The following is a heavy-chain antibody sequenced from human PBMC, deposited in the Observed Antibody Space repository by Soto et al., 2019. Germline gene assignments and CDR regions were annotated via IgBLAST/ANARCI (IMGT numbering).Heavy chain of an antibody. D-gene: IGHD6-13*01. CDR3: ARGSTNWYLGWFDP. CDR1: GALISGISYY. V-gene: IGHV4-39*01. J-gene: IGHJ5*02. Sequence: QVQLQESGPGLVTPSETLSLTCSVSGALISGISYYWGWIRQPPGKGLEWIGSVYYSGSTYYNPSLKSRVTISVDMSKNQFSLKLSSVTAADTALYYCARGSTNWYLGWFDPWGQGMLVTVSS. CDR2: VYYSGST.